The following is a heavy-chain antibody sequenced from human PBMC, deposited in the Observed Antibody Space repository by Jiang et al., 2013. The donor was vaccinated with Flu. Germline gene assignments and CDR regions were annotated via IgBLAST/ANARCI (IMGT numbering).Heavy chain of an antibody. D-gene: IGHD6-6*01. CDR1: GGSVSSGSYY. CDR2: IYYSGST. V-gene: IGHV4-61*01. Sequence: GPGLVKPSETLSLTCTVSGGSVSSGSYYWSWIRQPPGKGLEWIGYIYYSGSTNYNPSLKSRVTISVDTSKNQFSLKLSSVTAADTAVYYCARAEQLSLADYWGQGT. J-gene: IGHJ4*02. CDR3: ARAEQLSLADY.